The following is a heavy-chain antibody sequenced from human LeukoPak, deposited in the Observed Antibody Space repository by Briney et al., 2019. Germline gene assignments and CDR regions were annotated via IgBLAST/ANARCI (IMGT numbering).Heavy chain of an antibody. CDR3: ARYYGDYGGFDY. J-gene: IGHJ4*02. CDR1: GFTFSSYS. D-gene: IGHD4-17*01. Sequence: PGGSLRLSCAASGFTFSSYSMNWVRQAPGKGLEWVSFISSSTSYISYADSVKGRFTISRDNAKSSLWLQMNYLRADDTAVYFCARYYGDYGGFDYWGQGTLVTVSS. V-gene: IGHV3-21*01. CDR2: ISSSTSYI.